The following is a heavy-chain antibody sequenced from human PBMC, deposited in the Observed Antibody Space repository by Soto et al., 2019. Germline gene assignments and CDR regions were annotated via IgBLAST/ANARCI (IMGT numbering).Heavy chain of an antibody. Sequence: EVQMVESGGGLVQPGGSLRLSCVDSGFTFSSYWMIWVRQAPVKGLEWVGNIKQDGSEENYVDSVKGRFTISRDNAKNSMYLQMNSLRVEDTAVYYCASIAASGRGWDVWGQGTTVVVSS. D-gene: IGHD6-13*01. J-gene: IGHJ6*02. CDR2: IKQDGSEE. CDR3: ASIAASGRGWDV. CDR1: GFTFSSYW. V-gene: IGHV3-7*01.